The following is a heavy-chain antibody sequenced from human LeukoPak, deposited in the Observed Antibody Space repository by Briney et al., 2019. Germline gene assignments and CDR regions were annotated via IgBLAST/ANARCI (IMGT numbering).Heavy chain of an antibody. Sequence: SVKVSCKASRGTFSSYAISWVRQAPGQGLEWMGGIIPIFGTANYVQKFQGRVTITADESTSTAYMELSSLRSEDTAVYYCATDFRCSSTSCHRRGALNFDYWGQGTLVTVSS. D-gene: IGHD2-2*02. CDR3: ATDFRCSSTSCHRRGALNFDY. J-gene: IGHJ4*02. CDR1: RGTFSSYA. CDR2: IIPIFGTA. V-gene: IGHV1-69*13.